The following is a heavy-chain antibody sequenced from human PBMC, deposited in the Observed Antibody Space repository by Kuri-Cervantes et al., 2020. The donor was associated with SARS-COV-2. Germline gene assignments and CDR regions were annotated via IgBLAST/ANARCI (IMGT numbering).Heavy chain of an antibody. CDR2: VYSSDART. J-gene: IGHJ4*02. CDR1: GFSFSNHA. V-gene: IGHV3-23*05. D-gene: IGHD3-3*01. CDR3: AKVGLAQNDFWSGYYTG. Sequence: GGSLRLSCAASGFSFSNHAMSWVRQAPGRGLEWVAVVYSSDARTYYADSAKGRFSISRDNSKNTVYLQMNSLRVEDTAVYYCAKVGLAQNDFWSGYYTGWGQGTLVTVSS.